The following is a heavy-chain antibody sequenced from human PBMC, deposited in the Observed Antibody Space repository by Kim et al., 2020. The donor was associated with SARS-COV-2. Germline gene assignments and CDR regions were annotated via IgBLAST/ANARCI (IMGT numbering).Heavy chain of an antibody. Sequence: SETLSLTCTVSGGSINSGCYYWSWIRQHPGKGLEWIGYIYYSGSTYYNPSLKSRVTISVDTSKNQFSLKLSSVTAADTAVYYCAREYRDITIFGVVIRDGMDAWGQGTTVTVSS. J-gene: IGHJ6*02. CDR2: IYYSGST. D-gene: IGHD3-3*01. V-gene: IGHV4-31*03. CDR3: AREYRDITIFGVVIRDGMDA. CDR1: GGSINSGCYY.